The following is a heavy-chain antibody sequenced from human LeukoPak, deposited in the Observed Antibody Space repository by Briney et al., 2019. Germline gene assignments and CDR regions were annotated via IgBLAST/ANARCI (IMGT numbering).Heavy chain of an antibody. CDR1: GGTFSSYA. J-gene: IGHJ4*02. V-gene: IGHV1-69*04. D-gene: IGHD5-18*01. CDR2: IIPIFGIA. Sequence: GSSVKVSCKASGGTFSSYAISWVRQAPGQGLEWMGRIIPIFGIANYAQKFQGRVTITADKSTSTAYMELGSLRPEDTAVYYCAVGDTAMVTAHAPFDYWGQGTLVTVSS. CDR3: AVGDTAMVTAHAPFDY.